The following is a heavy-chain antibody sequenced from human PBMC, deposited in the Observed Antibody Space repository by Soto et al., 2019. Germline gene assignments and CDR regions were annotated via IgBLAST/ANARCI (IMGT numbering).Heavy chain of an antibody. Sequence: EVELVESGGGLVQPGGSLKLSCAASGFSLSGSFLHWVRQASGKGPEWVGRIASRAHNYATAYGTSVQGRFTVSRDDSLNTAYLHMNGLKTEDTAVYFCAGIMDTLFDRFDYWGRGILVTVSA. CDR2: IASRAHNYAT. D-gene: IGHD5-18*01. J-gene: IGHJ4*02. V-gene: IGHV3-73*02. CDR3: AGIMDTLFDRFDY. CDR1: GFSLSGSF.